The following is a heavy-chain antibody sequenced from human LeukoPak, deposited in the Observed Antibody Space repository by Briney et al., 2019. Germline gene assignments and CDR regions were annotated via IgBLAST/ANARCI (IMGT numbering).Heavy chain of an antibody. CDR2: IWYDGSNK. J-gene: IGHJ4*02. CDR1: GFTFSTYA. CDR3: ANLVRSSSRDY. V-gene: IGHV3-33*06. D-gene: IGHD6-6*01. Sequence: PGRSLRLSCAASGFTFSTYAMHWVRQAPGKGLEWVVLIWYDGSNKYYADSVKGRFTISRDNSKNTVYLQMNSLRAEDTAVYYCANLVRSSSRDYWGQGTLVTVSS.